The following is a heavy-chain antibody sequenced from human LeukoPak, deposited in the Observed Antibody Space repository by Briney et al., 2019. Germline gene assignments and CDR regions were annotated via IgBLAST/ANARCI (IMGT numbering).Heavy chain of an antibody. CDR3: ARDGGGYSYGDLCFGY. CDR1: GFTFTSSA. J-gene: IGHJ4*02. CDR2: IVVGSGNT. D-gene: IGHD5-18*01. Sequence: GASVKVSCKASGFTFTSSAVQWVRQARGQRLEWIGWIVVGSGNTNYAQKFQGRVTITADKSTSTAYMELSSLRSEDTAVYYCARDGGGYSYGDLCFGYWGQGTLVTVSS. V-gene: IGHV1-58*01.